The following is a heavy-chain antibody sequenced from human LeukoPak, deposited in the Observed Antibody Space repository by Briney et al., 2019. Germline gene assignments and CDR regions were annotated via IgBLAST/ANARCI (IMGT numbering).Heavy chain of an antibody. CDR1: GFTFSSYA. CDR3: AKDSSYYDILTGLYNWFDP. D-gene: IGHD3-9*01. Sequence: GGSLRLSCAASGFTFSSYAMSWVRRAPGKGLEWVSAIRGSGDDTSYADSVKGRFTISRDNSKNTLYLQMNSLRAEDTAVYYCAKDSSYYDILTGLYNWFDPWGQGTLVTVSS. V-gene: IGHV3-23*01. J-gene: IGHJ5*02. CDR2: IRGSGDDT.